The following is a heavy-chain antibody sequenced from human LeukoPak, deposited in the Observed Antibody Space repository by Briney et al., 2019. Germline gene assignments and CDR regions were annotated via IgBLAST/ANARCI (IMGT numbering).Heavy chain of an antibody. J-gene: IGHJ4*02. CDR3: ARGGLGEYYDILTGYYPYYFDY. V-gene: IGHV1-2*04. CDR1: GYTFTGYY. D-gene: IGHD3-9*01. Sequence: ASVKVSCKASGYTFTGYYMHWVRQAPGQGLEWMGWINPNSGGTNYAQKFQGWVTMTRDTSISTAYVELSRLRSDDPAVYYWARGGLGEYYDILTGYYPYYFDYWGQGTLVTVSS. CDR2: INPNSGGT.